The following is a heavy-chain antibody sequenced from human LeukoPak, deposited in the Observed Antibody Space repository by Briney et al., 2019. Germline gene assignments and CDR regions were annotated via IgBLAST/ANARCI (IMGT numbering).Heavy chain of an antibody. V-gene: IGHV3-33*01. CDR3: ASRMSGYYYAGSDY. CDR1: GLTFSSYG. J-gene: IGHJ4*02. Sequence: GGSLRLSCAASGLTFSSYGMHWVRQAPGKGLEWVAVVWYDGSNEYYADSVKGRFTISRDNSKNTLYLQMNSLRAEDTAVYYCASRMSGYYYAGSDYWGQGTLVTVSS. D-gene: IGHD3-22*01. CDR2: VWYDGSNE.